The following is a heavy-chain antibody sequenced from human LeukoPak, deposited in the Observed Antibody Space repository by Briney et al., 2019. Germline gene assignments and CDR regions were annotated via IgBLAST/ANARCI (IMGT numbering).Heavy chain of an antibody. V-gene: IGHV1-3*01. CDR3: ARDRPDIVATIYYFDY. D-gene: IGHD5-12*01. CDR2: INAGNGNT. J-gene: IGHJ4*02. CDR1: GYTFTSYA. Sequence: RASVKVSCKASGYTFTSYAMHWVRQAPGQRLEWMGWINAGNGNTKYSQKFQGRVTITRDTSASTAYMELSSLRSEDTAVYYCARDRPDIVATIYYFDYWGQGTQVTVSS.